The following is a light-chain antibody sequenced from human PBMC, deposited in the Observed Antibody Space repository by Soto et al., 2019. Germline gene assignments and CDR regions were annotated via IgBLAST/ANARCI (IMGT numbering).Light chain of an antibody. Sequence: QSALTQPRSVSGSPGQSVTISCTGTSSDVGGYNYVSWYQQRPGKAPKPMIYDVSKRPSGVPDRFSGSKSGNTASLTISGLQAEDEADYYCCSYAGTSYVFGTGTKVTVL. CDR1: SSDVGGYNY. CDR2: DVS. J-gene: IGLJ1*01. V-gene: IGLV2-11*01. CDR3: CSYAGTSYV.